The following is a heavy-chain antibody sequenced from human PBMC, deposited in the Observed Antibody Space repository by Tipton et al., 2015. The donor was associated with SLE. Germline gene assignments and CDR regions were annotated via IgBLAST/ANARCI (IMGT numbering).Heavy chain of an antibody. Sequence: TLSLTCAVYGGSFSGYYWSWIRQPPGKGLEWIGYIDDSGNTDYTPSLKSRVTISVDTSKNQFSLQLNSVTPEDTAVYYCARDLLTGSDYWGQGTLVTVSS. CDR1: GGSFSGYY. J-gene: IGHJ4*02. V-gene: IGHV4-59*12. D-gene: IGHD7-27*01. CDR2: IDDSGNT. CDR3: ARDLLTGSDY.